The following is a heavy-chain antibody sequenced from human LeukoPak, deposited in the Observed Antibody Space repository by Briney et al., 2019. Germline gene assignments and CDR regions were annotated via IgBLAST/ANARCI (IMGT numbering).Heavy chain of an antibody. CDR3: ARGASESGRWLQLRLRYFDY. CDR2: ISSSSSYT. D-gene: IGHD5-24*01. CDR1: GFTFSDYY. V-gene: IGHV3-11*05. J-gene: IGHJ4*02. Sequence: GGSLRLSCAASGFTFSDYYMSWIRQAPGKGLKWVSYISSSSSYTNYADSVKGRFTISRDNAKNSLYLQMNSLRAEDTAVYYCARGASESGRWLQLRLRYFDYWGQGTLVTVSS.